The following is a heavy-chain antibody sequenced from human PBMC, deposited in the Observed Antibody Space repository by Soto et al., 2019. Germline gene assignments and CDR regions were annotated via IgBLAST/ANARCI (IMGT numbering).Heavy chain of an antibody. J-gene: IGHJ6*02. D-gene: IGHD5-18*01. V-gene: IGHV3-30-3*01. CDR2: ISYDGSNK. CDR3: ARKGYSYGTRAYGMDV. Sequence: GGSLRLSCAASRFTFSSYAMHWVGQAPGKGLERVAVISYDGSNKYYADSVKCRFNIPRDNSKNTLYLQMNSRRAEDTAVYYCARKGYSYGTRAYGMDVWGQATKVTVSS. CDR1: RFTFSSYA.